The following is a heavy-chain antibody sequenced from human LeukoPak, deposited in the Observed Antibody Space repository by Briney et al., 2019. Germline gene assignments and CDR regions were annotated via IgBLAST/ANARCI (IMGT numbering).Heavy chain of an antibody. CDR1: GYTFTSYY. CDR2: INPSGGST. J-gene: IGHJ4*02. D-gene: IGHD1-26*01. Sequence: ASVKVSCKASGYTFTSYYMHWVRQAPGQGLEWMGIINPSGGSTSYAQKFQGRVTITADESTSTAYMELSSLRSEDTAVYYCARDRGGSGSYPFDYWGQGTLVTVSS. CDR3: ARDRGGSGSYPFDY. V-gene: IGHV1-46*01.